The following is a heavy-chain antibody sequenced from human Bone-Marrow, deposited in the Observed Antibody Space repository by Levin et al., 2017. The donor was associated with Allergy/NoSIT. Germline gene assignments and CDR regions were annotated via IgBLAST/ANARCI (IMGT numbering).Heavy chain of an antibody. CDR3: ARPDSYAGYSFDS. V-gene: IGHV4-39*01. CDR2: IYYTGST. D-gene: IGHD5-18*01. Sequence: TSETLSLTCTVSGGSISSSSYYWGWIRQPPGKGLECIGSIYYTGSTYYNPSLKSRVSISVDRTKNQFSLKLSSVTAADTAVYYCARPDSYAGYSFDSWGRGTLVTVSS. CDR1: GGSISSSSYY. J-gene: IGHJ4*02.